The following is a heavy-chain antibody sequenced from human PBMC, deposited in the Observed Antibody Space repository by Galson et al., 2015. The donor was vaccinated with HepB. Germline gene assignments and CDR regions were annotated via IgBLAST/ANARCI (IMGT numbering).Heavy chain of an antibody. V-gene: IGHV3-33*01. D-gene: IGHD3-3*01. CDR1: GFPFSSYA. Sequence: SLRLSCAASGFPFSSYAMHWVRQAPGKGLEWVAVIWFDGTEEHYADSVKGRFTISRDNSKNVLYLQMNSLRAEDTAVYYCAREGGESWSGYHPDYWGQGTLVTVSS. CDR2: IWFDGTEE. J-gene: IGHJ4*02. CDR3: AREGGESWSGYHPDY.